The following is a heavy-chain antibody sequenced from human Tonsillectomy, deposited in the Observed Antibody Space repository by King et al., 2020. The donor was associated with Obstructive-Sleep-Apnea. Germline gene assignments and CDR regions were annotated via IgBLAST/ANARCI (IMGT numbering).Heavy chain of an antibody. V-gene: IGHV3-43*01. CDR1: GFTFDDYT. Sequence: VQLVESGGVVVQPGGSLRLSCAASGFTFDDYTMHWVRQAPGEGLEWVSRICWDGCTTFYADSVYGRFTISRDNSKNSLYLQINSPRTEYTALYYCSKDVGPHSCASGSYALTDSFDYWGQGTLVTVSS. J-gene: IGHJ4*02. CDR2: ICWDGCTT. CDR3: SKDVGPHSCASGSYALTDSFDY. D-gene: IGHD3-10*01.